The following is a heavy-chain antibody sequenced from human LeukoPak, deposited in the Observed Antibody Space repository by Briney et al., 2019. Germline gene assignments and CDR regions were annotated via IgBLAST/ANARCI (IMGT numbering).Heavy chain of an antibody. CDR1: GGSISSSSYY. D-gene: IGHD3-22*01. J-gene: IGHJ3*02. CDR3: ARDPHYYDSSGYPNDAFDI. Sequence: PSETLSLTCTVSGGSISSSSYYWGWIRQPPGKGLEWIGSIYYSGSTYYNPSLKSRVTISVDTSKNQFSLKLSSVTAADTAVYYCARDPHYYDSSGYPNDAFDIWGQGTMVTVSS. V-gene: IGHV4-39*07. CDR2: IYYSGST.